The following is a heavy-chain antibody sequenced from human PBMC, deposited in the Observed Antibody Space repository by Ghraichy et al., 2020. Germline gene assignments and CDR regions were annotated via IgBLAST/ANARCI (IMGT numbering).Heavy chain of an antibody. V-gene: IGHV3-7*03. D-gene: IGHD5-12*01. Sequence: GESLNISCAASGFTFSNHYMTWVRQAPGQGLEWVANIKQDGKDKFFVESAKGRFTISRDNAKNSLYLQMNSLRAEDTAVYYCARESYVAYSAFDYWGQGIPVVVSS. CDR2: IKQDGKDK. CDR3: ARESYVAYSAFDY. CDR1: GFTFSNHY. J-gene: IGHJ4*02.